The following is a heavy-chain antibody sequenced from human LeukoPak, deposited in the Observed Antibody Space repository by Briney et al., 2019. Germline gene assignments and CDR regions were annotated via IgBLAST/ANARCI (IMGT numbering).Heavy chain of an antibody. J-gene: IGHJ5*02. Sequence: SEPLSLTCTVSGGSISGYFWSWVRQPPGKGVEWIAYILYSGSTYYNPSLKSRVTISVDTSKNQFSLKLSSVTAADTAVYYCARATMIRDWFDPWGQGTLVTVSS. CDR3: ARATMIRDWFDP. V-gene: IGHV4-59*08. CDR1: GGSISGYF. D-gene: IGHD3-22*01. CDR2: ILYSGST.